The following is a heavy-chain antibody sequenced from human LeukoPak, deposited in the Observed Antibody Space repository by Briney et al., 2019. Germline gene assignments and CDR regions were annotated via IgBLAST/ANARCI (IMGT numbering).Heavy chain of an antibody. Sequence: ASETLSLTCAVYGGSFSGYYWSWIRQPPGKGLEWIGEINHSGSTNYNPSPKSRATISVDTSKNQFSLKLSSVTAADTAVYYCARGGFHDCVWGSYRYTAPIYWGQGTLVTVSS. CDR1: GGSFSGYY. CDR3: ARGGFHDCVWGSYRYTAPIY. V-gene: IGHV4-34*01. CDR2: INHSGST. J-gene: IGHJ4*02. D-gene: IGHD3-16*02.